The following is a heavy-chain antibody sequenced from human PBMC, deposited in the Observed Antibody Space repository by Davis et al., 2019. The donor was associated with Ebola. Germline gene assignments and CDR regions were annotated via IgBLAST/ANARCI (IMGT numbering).Heavy chain of an antibody. D-gene: IGHD6-13*01. CDR1: GGSFSGYY. CDR3: ARHTDSAYSRKNGMDV. Sequence: GSLRLSCAVYGGSFSGYYWSWIRQLPGKGLEWIGEINHSGSTNYNPSLKSRVTISVDTSKNQFSLKLSSVTAADTAVYYCARHTDSAYSRKNGMDVWGKGTTVTVSS. J-gene: IGHJ6*04. V-gene: IGHV4-34*01. CDR2: INHSGST.